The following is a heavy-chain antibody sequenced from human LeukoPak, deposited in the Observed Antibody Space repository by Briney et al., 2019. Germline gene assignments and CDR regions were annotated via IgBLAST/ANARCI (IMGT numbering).Heavy chain of an antibody. J-gene: IGHJ4*02. CDR1: GGSISSYY. D-gene: IGHD4-23*01. CDR2: IYYSGST. CDR3: ARETTVVTPGEDY. V-gene: IGHV4-59*12. Sequence: SETLSLTCTVSGGSISSYYWSWIRQPPGKGLEWIGYIYYSGSTNYNPSLKSRVTISVDTSKNQFSLKLSSVTAADTAVYYCARETTVVTPGEDYWGQGTLVTVSS.